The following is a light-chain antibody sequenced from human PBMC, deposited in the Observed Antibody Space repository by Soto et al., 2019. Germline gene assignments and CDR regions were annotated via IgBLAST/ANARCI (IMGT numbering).Light chain of an antibody. J-gene: IGKJ5*01. Sequence: EIVMTQSPATLSVSPGERATLSCRASQSVSNKLSWYQQKPGQAPRLLIYGASTRAAGIPARFSGSGSGTDFTLTISSLQSEDFALYFCQQYHNWPPITFGQGTRLEI. CDR1: QSVSNK. V-gene: IGKV3-15*01. CDR2: GAS. CDR3: QQYHNWPPIT.